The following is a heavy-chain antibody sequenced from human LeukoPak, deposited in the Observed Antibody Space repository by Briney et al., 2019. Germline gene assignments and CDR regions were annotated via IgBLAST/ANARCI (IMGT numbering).Heavy chain of an antibody. Sequence: GGSLRLSCSGSGFSFSSYWMQWVRQAPGKGPVWVSRISTDGSTTNYADSVKGRFTISRDNAKNTLHLQMNSLRAEDTAVYYCARGRLGFYYDYWGQGTLVTVSS. CDR2: ISTDGSTT. J-gene: IGHJ4*02. V-gene: IGHV3-74*01. CDR3: ARGRLGFYYDY. D-gene: IGHD3-22*01. CDR1: GFSFSSYW.